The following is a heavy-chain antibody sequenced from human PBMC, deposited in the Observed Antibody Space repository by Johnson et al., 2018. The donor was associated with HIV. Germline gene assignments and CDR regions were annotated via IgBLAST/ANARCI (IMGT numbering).Heavy chain of an antibody. D-gene: IGHD2-21*02. CDR1: GFTFDNFA. J-gene: IGHJ3*02. CDR3: AKVEYGGLLPNDAFDI. CDR2: INWNGGST. Sequence: VQLVESGGGLVQPGGSLRLSCAASGFTFDNFAMSWVRQAPGKGLEWVSGINWNGGSTSYADSVKGRFTISRDNSKNTLYLQMNSLIAEDTAVYYCAKVEYGGLLPNDAFDIWGQGTMVTVSS. V-gene: IGHV3-20*04.